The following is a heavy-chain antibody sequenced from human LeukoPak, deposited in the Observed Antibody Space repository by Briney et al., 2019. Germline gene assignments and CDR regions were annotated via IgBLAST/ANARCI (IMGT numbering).Heavy chain of an antibody. J-gene: IGHJ4*02. Sequence: GGSLRLSCAASGFTFSSYGMHWVRQAPGKGLEWVAVISYDGSNKYYADSVKGRFTISRDNSKNTLYLQMNSLRAEDTAVYYCARDNADYDILTGYYYIFDYWGQGTLVTVSS. CDR2: ISYDGSNK. CDR3: ARDNADYDILTGYYYIFDY. CDR1: GFTFSSYG. D-gene: IGHD3-9*01. V-gene: IGHV3-30*03.